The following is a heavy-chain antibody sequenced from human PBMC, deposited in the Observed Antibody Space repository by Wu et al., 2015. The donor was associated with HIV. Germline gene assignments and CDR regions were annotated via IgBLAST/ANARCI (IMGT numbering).Heavy chain of an antibody. CDR2: MNPNSGNT. V-gene: IGHV1-8*01. Sequence: QVQLVQSGAEVKKPGASVKVSCKASGYTFTSYAINWVRQATGQGLEWMGWMNPNSGNTGYAQKFQGRVTMTRNTSIRTAYIELSSLRSEDTAVYYCARQRAYTSGWYIYDYWGQGTLVTVSS. D-gene: IGHD6-19*01. CDR3: ARQRAYTSGWYIYDY. J-gene: IGHJ4*02. CDR1: GYTFTSYA.